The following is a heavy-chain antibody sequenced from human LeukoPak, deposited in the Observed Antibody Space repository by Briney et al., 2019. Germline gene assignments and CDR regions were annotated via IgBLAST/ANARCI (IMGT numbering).Heavy chain of an antibody. D-gene: IGHD3-10*01. CDR1: GFTFSTYA. V-gene: IGHV3-23*01. Sequence: GGSLRLSCAASGFTFSTYAMSWVRQAPGKGLEWVSTISGSGGSTNCADSVKGRFTISRDNSKNTLYLQMNSLRAEDTAVYYCAKDRQNYYGSGYYFDYWGQGTLVIVSS. CDR2: ISGSGGST. CDR3: AKDRQNYYGSGYYFDY. J-gene: IGHJ4*02.